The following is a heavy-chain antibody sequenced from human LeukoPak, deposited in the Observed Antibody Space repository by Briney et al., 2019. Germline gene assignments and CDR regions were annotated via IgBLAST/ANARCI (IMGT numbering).Heavy chain of an antibody. Sequence: KPSETLSLTCTVSGRSISSGGYYWSWIRQHPGKGLEWIGYIYYSGSTYYNPSLKSRVTISVDTSKNQFSLKLSSVTAVDTAVYYCARGASGYYSTGFDYWGQGTLVTVSS. D-gene: IGHD3-22*01. V-gene: IGHV4-31*03. CDR3: ARGASGYYSTGFDY. CDR2: IYYSGST. J-gene: IGHJ4*02. CDR1: GRSISSGGYY.